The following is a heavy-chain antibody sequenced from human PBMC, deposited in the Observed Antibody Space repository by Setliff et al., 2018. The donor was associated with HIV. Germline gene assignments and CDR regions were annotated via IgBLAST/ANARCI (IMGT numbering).Heavy chain of an antibody. CDR3: ARAAAGNTGPFDL. J-gene: IGHJ4*02. CDR2: IYANGST. D-gene: IGHD4-17*01. V-gene: IGHV4-4*07. Sequence: SETLSLTCTVSGDSISGYYWSWIRQPAGKGLEWIGRIYANGSTNYNPSLKSRVTISVDTSKKQFSLKLTSVTASDTAVYYCARAAAGNTGPFDLWGQGSPVTVSS. CDR1: GDSISGYY.